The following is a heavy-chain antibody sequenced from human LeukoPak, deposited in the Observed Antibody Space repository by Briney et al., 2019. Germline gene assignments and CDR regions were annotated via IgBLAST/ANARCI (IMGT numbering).Heavy chain of an antibody. J-gene: IGHJ3*02. V-gene: IGHV3-48*04. CDR3: ATYHDTTGYFKEAFEM. Sequence: PGGSLRLSCTPTGLRFSRYSFIWVREAPGKGLEWVAYMSTTSETMNYGDSVKGRFNISRDNARNLLYLQMKNLRAEDTAVYFCATYHDTTGYFKEAFEMWGQGTLVTVSS. CDR1: GLRFSRYS. D-gene: IGHD3-22*01. CDR2: MSTTSETM.